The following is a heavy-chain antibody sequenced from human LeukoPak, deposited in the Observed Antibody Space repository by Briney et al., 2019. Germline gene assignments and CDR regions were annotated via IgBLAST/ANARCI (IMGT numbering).Heavy chain of an antibody. J-gene: IGHJ6*03. Sequence: GGSLRLSCAASGFTFDDYAMHWVRQAPGKGLEWVSLISWDGGSTYYADSVKGRFTISRDNSKNSLYLQMNSLRAEDTALYYCAKEHYSGYDNYYYYYMDVWGKGTTVTVSS. CDR1: GFTFDDYA. V-gene: IGHV3-43D*04. D-gene: IGHD5-12*01. CDR2: ISWDGGST. CDR3: AKEHYSGYDNYYYYYMDV.